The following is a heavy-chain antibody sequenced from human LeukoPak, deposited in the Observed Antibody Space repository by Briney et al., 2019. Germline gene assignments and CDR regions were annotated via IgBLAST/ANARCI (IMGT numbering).Heavy chain of an antibody. Sequence: ASVKVSCKVSGYTFTSYGISWVRQAPGQGLEWSGWISAYNGNTNYAQKLQGRVTMTTDTSTSTAYMELRSLRSDDTAVYYCARDGVGVMGIYPTDYWGQGTLVTVSS. D-gene: IGHD3-16*02. CDR3: ARDGVGVMGIYPTDY. V-gene: IGHV1-18*01. CDR1: GYTFTSYG. CDR2: ISAYNGNT. J-gene: IGHJ4*02.